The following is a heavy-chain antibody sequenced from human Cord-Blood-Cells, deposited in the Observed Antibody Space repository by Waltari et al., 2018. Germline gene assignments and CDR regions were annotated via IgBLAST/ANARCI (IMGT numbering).Heavy chain of an antibody. CDR2: INHSGST. D-gene: IGHD6-19*01. CDR3: ARGRRGAGDY. V-gene: IGHV4-34*01. Sequence: QVQLQQWGAGLLKPSETLSLTCAVYGGSFSGYYWSWIRQPPGKGLEWIGEINHSGSTNYNPSLKSRVTISVDTSKNQFSPKLSSVTAADTAVYYCARGRRGAGDYWGQGTLVTVSS. J-gene: IGHJ4*02. CDR1: GGSFSGYY.